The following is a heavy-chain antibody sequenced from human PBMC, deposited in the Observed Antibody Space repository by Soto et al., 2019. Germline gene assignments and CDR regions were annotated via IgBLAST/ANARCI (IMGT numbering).Heavy chain of an antibody. J-gene: IGHJ4*02. D-gene: IGHD6-13*01. CDR3: AHRSEMIDSSSWPEFDY. V-gene: IGHV2-5*02. Sequence: QITLKESGPTLVKPTQTLTLTCTFSGFSLSTSGVGVGWIRQPPGKALEWLALIYWDDDKRYSPSLKSRLTITKDTSKNQVVLTMTNMDPVDTATYYCAHRSEMIDSSSWPEFDYWGQGTLVTVSS. CDR1: GFSLSTSGVG. CDR2: IYWDDDK.